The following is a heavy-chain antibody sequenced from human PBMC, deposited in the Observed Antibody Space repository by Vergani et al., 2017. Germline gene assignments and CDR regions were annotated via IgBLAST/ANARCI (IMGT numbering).Heavy chain of an antibody. V-gene: IGHV3-30*02. CDR1: GFTFSSYS. Sequence: QVQLVESGGGVVQPGGSLRLSCAASGFTFSSYSMHWVRQAPGKGLEWVAFIRYDGSNKYYADSVKGRFTISRDNSKNTLYLQMNSLRAQDTAVYYCAEEEGRCRYFDWLGVFDYWGEGSLVTVSS. J-gene: IGHJ4*02. D-gene: IGHD3-9*01. CDR2: IRYDGSNK. CDR3: AEEEGRCRYFDWLGVFDY.